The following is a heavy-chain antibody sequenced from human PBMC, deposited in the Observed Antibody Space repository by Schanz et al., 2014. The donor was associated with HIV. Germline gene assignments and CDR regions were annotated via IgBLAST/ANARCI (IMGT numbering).Heavy chain of an antibody. CDR2: INPNSGGT. Sequence: QVQLVQSGAEVKKPGASVKVSCKASGYTFTSQYMHWVRQAPGQGLEWMGWINPNSGGTNYAQKFQGRVTMTRDTSISTAYLEVDSLKSEDTAVYYCARGPKWEGLMDVWGQGTTVIVSS. J-gene: IGHJ6*02. CDR3: ARGPKWEGLMDV. D-gene: IGHD1-26*01. CDR1: GYTFTSQY. V-gene: IGHV1-2*02.